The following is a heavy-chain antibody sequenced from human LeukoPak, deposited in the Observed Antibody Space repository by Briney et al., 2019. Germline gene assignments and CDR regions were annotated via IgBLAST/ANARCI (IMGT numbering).Heavy chain of an antibody. D-gene: IGHD5/OR15-5a*01. CDR3: ASALRAVRGYYFDY. CDR2: ISARGTLT. V-gene: IGHV3-48*03. CDR1: GFSFSSYE. J-gene: IGHJ4*02. Sequence: GGSLRLSCAASGFSFSSYEMNWVRQAPGKGLEWISYISARGTLTHYADSVGGRFTISRDNAKHSLYLQMNSLSAEDTAVYYCASALRAVRGYYFDYWGQGTLVTVSS.